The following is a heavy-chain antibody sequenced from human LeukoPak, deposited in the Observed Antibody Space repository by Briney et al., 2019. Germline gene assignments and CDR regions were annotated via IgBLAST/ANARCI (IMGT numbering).Heavy chain of an antibody. D-gene: IGHD3-22*01. CDR3: ATGGEYYDTGGYGHDH. J-gene: IGHJ4*02. V-gene: IGHV3-53*01. CDR1: GFTVSSNY. CDR2: IYSGGDT. Sequence: GGSLRLSCAASGFTVSSNYMSWVRQAPGKGLEQVSVIYSGGDTYHADSVKGRFTISRDNSKNMLYLQMNSLRAEDTAVYYCATGGEYYDTGGYGHDHWGQGTLVTVSS.